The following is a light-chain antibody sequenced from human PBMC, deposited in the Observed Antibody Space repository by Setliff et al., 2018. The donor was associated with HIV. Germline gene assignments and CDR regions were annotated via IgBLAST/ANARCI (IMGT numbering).Light chain of an antibody. J-gene: IGLJ1*01. CDR1: RSDIGTYDL. Sequence: QSALTQPASVSGSPGQSGTISCTGTRSDIGTYDLVSWYRQYPGKAPKLIIYEANRRPAGVSDRLSGSKSGNTASLTISGLRAEDEATYYCCSYASSGSLVFGAGTKVTVL. V-gene: IGLV2-23*01. CDR2: EAN. CDR3: CSYASSGSLV.